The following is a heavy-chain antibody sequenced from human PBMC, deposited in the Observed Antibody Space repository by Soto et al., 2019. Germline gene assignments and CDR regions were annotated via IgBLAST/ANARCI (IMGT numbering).Heavy chain of an antibody. CDR1: GYSFIDHW. J-gene: IGHJ4*02. V-gene: IGHV5-51*01. D-gene: IGHD2-2*01. Sequence: RGESLKISCKGSGYSFIDHWIAWVRQMPGKGLEWMGIIYPHDSDTTYSPSFQGQVTISVDKSISTAYLQWSSLEASDTAMYYCARPTYRSNTHCSPFDLWGQGTLVTVSS. CDR3: ARPTYRSNTHCSPFDL. CDR2: IYPHDSDT.